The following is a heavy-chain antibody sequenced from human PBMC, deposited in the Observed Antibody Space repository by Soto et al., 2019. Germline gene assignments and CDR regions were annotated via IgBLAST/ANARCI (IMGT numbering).Heavy chain of an antibody. J-gene: IGHJ4*02. CDR3: AKDPHYDFWSGYVDY. CDR1: GFTFDDYA. CDR2: ISWNSGSI. D-gene: IGHD3-3*01. V-gene: IGHV3-9*01. Sequence: GGSLRLSCAASGFTFDDYAMHWVRQAPGKGLEWVSGISWNSGSIGYADSVKGRFTISRDNAKNSLYLQMNSLRAEDTALYYCAKDPHYDFWSGYVDYWGQGTLVTVSS.